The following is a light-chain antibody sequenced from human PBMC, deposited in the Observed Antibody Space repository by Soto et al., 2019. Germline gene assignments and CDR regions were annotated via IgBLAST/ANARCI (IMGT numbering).Light chain of an antibody. CDR2: AAS. Sequence: AIQFTQSPSSLSASVGDRVTITCRASQDITSALAWYQQKPGKAPNLLIYAASSLKSGVPSRFSGSGSGADFTLTISSLHPEDFAPSYCQQFNRDVITFGQGTRLEIK. CDR1: QDITSA. V-gene: IGKV1-13*02. CDR3: QQFNRDVIT. J-gene: IGKJ5*01.